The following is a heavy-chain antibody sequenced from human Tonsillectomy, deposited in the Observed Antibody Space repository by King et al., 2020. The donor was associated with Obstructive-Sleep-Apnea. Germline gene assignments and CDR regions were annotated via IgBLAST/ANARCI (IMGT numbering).Heavy chain of an antibody. CDR3: ATDGSRIAAAFDY. D-gene: IGHD6-6*01. V-gene: IGHV1-24*01. Sequence: VQLVESGAEVKKPGASVRVSCKVSGYTVTELSMHWVRQAPGKGLEWMGGFDPEDGERRYAQKFQGRVTVTEDTSTDTAYMELSSLRSEDTAVYYCATDGSRIAAAFDYWGQGTLVTVSS. J-gene: IGHJ4*02. CDR2: FDPEDGER. CDR1: GYTVTELS.